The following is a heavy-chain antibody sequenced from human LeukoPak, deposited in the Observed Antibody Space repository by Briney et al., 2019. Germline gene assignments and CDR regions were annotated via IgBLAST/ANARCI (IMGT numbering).Heavy chain of an antibody. Sequence: SETLSLTCTVSGGSISSYYWSWIRQPPGKGLEWIGYIYYSGSTNYNPSLKSRVTISVDTSKNQFSLKLSSVTAADTAVYYCARVTYYYDRSGYYPVFDYWGQGTLVTVSS. CDR2: IYYSGST. J-gene: IGHJ4*02. CDR3: ARVTYYYDRSGYYPVFDY. CDR1: GGSISSYY. V-gene: IGHV4-59*01. D-gene: IGHD3-22*01.